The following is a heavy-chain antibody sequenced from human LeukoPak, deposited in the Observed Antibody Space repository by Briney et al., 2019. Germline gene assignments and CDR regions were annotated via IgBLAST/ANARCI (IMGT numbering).Heavy chain of an antibody. Sequence: GASVKVSCKASGYTFTSHYMHWVRQAPGQGLEWMGIINPSGGSTSYAQKFQGRVTMTRDTSTSTVYMELSSLRSEDTAVYYCARDTYSYGIFDYWGQGTLVTVSS. CDR1: GYTFTSHY. V-gene: IGHV1-46*01. J-gene: IGHJ4*02. CDR3: ARDTYSYGIFDY. CDR2: INPSGGST. D-gene: IGHD5-18*01.